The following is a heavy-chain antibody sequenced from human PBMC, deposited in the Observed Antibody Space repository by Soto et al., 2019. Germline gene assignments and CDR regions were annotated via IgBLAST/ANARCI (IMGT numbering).Heavy chain of an antibody. CDR2: IYYSGST. Sequence: PXATLSLTCTVSGGSISSSSYYWGWIRQPPGKGLEWIGSIYYSGSTYYNPSLKSRVTISVDTSKNQFSLKLSSVTAADTAVYYCARLLEYYGMDVWGQGTTVTVPS. J-gene: IGHJ6*02. CDR1: GGSISSSSYY. D-gene: IGHD2-15*01. CDR3: ARLLEYYGMDV. V-gene: IGHV4-39*01.